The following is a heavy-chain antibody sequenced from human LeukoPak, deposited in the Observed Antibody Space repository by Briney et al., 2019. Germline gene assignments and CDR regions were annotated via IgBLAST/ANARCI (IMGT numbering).Heavy chain of an antibody. CDR2: ISGSSGSI. CDR3: AKDQAYCSGGTCYPDYFDY. V-gene: IGHV3-23*01. CDR1: GFTFSIYA. D-gene: IGHD2-15*01. Sequence: PGGSLRLSCAASGFTFSIYAMSWVRQAPGRGLEWVSVISGSSGSIYYADSVKGRFTISRDNSKNTLYLQMNSLRAEDTAVYYCAKDQAYCSGGTCYPDYFDYWGQGTLVTVSS. J-gene: IGHJ4*02.